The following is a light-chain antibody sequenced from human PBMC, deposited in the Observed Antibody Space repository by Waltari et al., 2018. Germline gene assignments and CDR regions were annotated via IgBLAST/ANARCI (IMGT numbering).Light chain of an antibody. CDR1: GSNIGAGYD. CDR3: QSYDSSLSGSKV. Sequence: GQRVTISCTGSGSNIGAGYDVHWYKQLPGTAPKVLIYGNSNRPSGVPDRFSGSQSGTSASLAITGLQAEDEADYYCQSYDSSLSGSKVFGGGTKLTVL. CDR2: GNS. V-gene: IGLV1-40*01. J-gene: IGLJ3*02.